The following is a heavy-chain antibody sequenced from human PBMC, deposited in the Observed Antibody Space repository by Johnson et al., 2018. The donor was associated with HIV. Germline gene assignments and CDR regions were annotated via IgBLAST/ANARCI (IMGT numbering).Heavy chain of an antibody. CDR2: IKQDGSEK. J-gene: IGHJ3*02. V-gene: IGHV3-7*01. CDR3: ARDFSSSSNAFDI. CDR1: GFTFSSYW. Sequence: VQLVESGGGLVQPGGSLRLSCAASGFTFSSYWMSWVRQAPGKGLEWVANIKQDGSEKYYVDSVKGRFTISRDNAKNSLYLQMNSLRDEDTAVYYCARDFSSSSNAFDIWGQGTMVTVSS. D-gene: IGHD6-6*01.